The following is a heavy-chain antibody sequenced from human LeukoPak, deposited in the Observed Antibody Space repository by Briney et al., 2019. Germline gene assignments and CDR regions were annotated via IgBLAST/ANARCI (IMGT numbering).Heavy chain of an antibody. J-gene: IGHJ4*02. V-gene: IGHV3-30*04. CDR3: AREDGASRGYSYGH. D-gene: IGHD5-18*01. Sequence: GGSLRLSCGASGFTFSSYAMHWVRQAPGKGLEWVAIITSDGSNKHYADSVKGRFTVSRDNSRNTLYLQMTSLRAEDTAVHYCAREDGASRGYSYGHWGQGTLVTVSS. CDR1: GFTFSSYA. CDR2: ITSDGSNK.